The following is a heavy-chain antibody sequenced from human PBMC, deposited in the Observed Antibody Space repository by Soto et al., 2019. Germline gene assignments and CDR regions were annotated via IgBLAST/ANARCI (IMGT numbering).Heavy chain of an antibody. V-gene: IGHV3-9*01. CDR3: AKDKRLGIGDYFDY. D-gene: IGHD7-27*01. Sequence: EVQLVESGGGLVQPGRSLRLSCAASGFTFDDYAMHWVRQAPGKGLEWVSGISWNSDSIGYADSVKGRFTISRDNAKNSLYLQMNSLRAEDTALYYCAKDKRLGIGDYFDYWGQGTLVTVSS. CDR1: GFTFDDYA. J-gene: IGHJ4*02. CDR2: ISWNSDSI.